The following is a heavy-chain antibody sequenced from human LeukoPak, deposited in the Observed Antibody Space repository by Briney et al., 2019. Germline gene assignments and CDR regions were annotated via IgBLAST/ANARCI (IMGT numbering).Heavy chain of an antibody. CDR3: ARPANLYYASDAFDL. J-gene: IGHJ3*01. V-gene: IGHV1-69*06. Sequence: EASVKVSCKASGGTFSSYAISWVRQAPGQGLEWMGGIIPIFGTANYAQKFQGRVTITADKSTSTAYMELSSLRSEDTAVYYCARPANLYYASDAFDLWGQGTMVTVSS. D-gene: IGHD2-8*01. CDR2: IIPIFGTA. CDR1: GGTFSSYA.